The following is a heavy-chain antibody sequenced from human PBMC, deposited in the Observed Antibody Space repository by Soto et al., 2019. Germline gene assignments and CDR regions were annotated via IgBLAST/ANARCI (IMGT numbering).Heavy chain of an antibody. V-gene: IGHV3-30-3*01. CDR2: ISYDGSNK. D-gene: IGHD3-10*01. J-gene: IGHJ4*02. CDR1: GFTFSSYA. Sequence: GGSLRLSCAASGFTFSSYAMHWVRQAPGKGLEWVAVISYDGSNKYYADSVKGRFTISRDNSKNTLYLQMNSLRAEDTAVYYCARDLSGVYFDYWGQGTLVTVSS. CDR3: ARDLSGVYFDY.